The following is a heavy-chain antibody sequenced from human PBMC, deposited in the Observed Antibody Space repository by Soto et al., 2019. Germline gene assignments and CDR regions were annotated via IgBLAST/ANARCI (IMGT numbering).Heavy chain of an antibody. CDR3: AKMVHGGYVSYFDS. D-gene: IGHD5-12*01. CDR2: TRGSGDTT. Sequence: GGSLRLSCEASGFTFTSYAMSWVRQAPGKGLEWVSATRGSGDTTYYADSVKGRFTISRDNSEKRLYLQMNSLRAEDTAVYYCAKMVHGGYVSYFDSWGQGTLVTVSS. V-gene: IGHV3-23*01. CDR1: GFTFTSYA. J-gene: IGHJ4*02.